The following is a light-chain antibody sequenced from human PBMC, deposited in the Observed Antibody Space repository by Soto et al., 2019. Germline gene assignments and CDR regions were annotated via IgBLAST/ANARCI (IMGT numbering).Light chain of an antibody. V-gene: IGLV1-44*01. CDR1: SSNIGSNT. J-gene: IGLJ1*01. Sequence: QSVLTQPPSASGTPGQRVTISCSGSSSNIGSNTVNWYQMLPGTAPRLLIHTNNQRPSGVPDRLSGSKSGTSASLAIGGLQSEDEADYYCAAWDDSLNGYVFGTGTKVTVL. CDR3: AAWDDSLNGYV. CDR2: TNN.